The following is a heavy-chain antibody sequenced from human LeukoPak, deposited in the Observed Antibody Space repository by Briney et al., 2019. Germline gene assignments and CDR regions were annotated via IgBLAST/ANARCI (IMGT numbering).Heavy chain of an antibody. D-gene: IGHD3-22*01. J-gene: IGHJ4*02. Sequence: ASVKVSCKASGYTFTNYYMHWVRQAPGQGLEWMGVINPSGGYTTYAQKFQGRVTMARDTSTSTVSMELSSLRSEDTAVYFCARQEDSSGYYYYYWGQGTLVTVSS. V-gene: IGHV1-46*01. CDR1: GYTFTNYY. CDR2: INPSGGYT. CDR3: ARQEDSSGYYYYY.